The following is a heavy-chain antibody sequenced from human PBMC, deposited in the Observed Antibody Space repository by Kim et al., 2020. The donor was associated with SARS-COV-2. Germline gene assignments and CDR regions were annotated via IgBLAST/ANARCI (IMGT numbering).Heavy chain of an antibody. Sequence: GGSLRLSCAASGFTFSSYAMHWVRQAPGKGLEWVAVISYDGSNKYYADSVKGRFTISRDNSKNTLYLQMNSLRAEDTAVYYCARDSWGYSGYDYYFDYWG. J-gene: IGHJ4*01. CDR2: ISYDGSNK. CDR1: GFTFSSYA. D-gene: IGHD5-12*01. V-gene: IGHV3-30*04. CDR3: ARDSWGYSGYDYYFDY.